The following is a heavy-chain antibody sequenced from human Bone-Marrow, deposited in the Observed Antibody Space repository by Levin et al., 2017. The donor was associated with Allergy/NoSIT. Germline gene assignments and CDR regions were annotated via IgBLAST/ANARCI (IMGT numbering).Heavy chain of an antibody. CDR2: ISYDGSNK. CDR1: GFTFSSYG. V-gene: IGHV3-30*18. J-gene: IGHJ4*02. Sequence: GESLKISCAASGFTFSSYGMHWVRQAPGKGLEWVAVISYDGSNKYYADSVKGRFTISRDNSKNTLYLQMNSLRAEDTAVYYCAKDLSSLGYWGQGTLVTVSS. D-gene: IGHD6-6*01. CDR3: AKDLSSLGY.